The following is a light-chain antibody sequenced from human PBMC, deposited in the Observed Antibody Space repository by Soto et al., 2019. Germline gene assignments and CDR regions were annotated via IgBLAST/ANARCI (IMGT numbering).Light chain of an antibody. CDR1: ESVNSN. CDR2: GTS. J-gene: IGKJ1*01. Sequence: VMTQSPGTLSVSPGETATLSCRASESVNSNLAWYQQKPGQAPRLLIFGTSTRATGIPARFSGSGSGTEFTLTISSLQSEDCAVYYCQQYKNWPPWTFGQGTKVEIK. CDR3: QQYKNWPPWT. V-gene: IGKV3-15*01.